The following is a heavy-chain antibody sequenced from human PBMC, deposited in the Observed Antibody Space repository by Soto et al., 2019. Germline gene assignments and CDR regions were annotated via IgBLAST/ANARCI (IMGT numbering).Heavy chain of an antibody. J-gene: IGHJ4*02. CDR1: GVSISSSY. CDR3: ARGGNRYSNTASGVGGFDF. V-gene: IGHV4-59*01. Sequence: SETLSLTCTVSGVSISSSYWSWIRQSPGTGLEWIGYIYYTGTTNYNPSLKRRVTISLDTAKNQFSLNVNSLTTADTAVYFCARGGNRYSNTASGVGGFDFWGQGTLVTVSS. D-gene: IGHD5-12*01. CDR2: IYYTGTT.